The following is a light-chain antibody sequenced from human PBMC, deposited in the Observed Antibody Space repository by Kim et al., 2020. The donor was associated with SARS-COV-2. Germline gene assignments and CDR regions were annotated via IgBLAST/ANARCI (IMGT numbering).Light chain of an antibody. V-gene: IGLV1-44*01. Sequence: GQRVTISCSGSNSNIAVNAVHWYQQRPGTAPKLLIYRDNQRPSGVPDRFSASKSGTSASLALSGLLSEDEADYYCATWDDSLDAWVFGGGTQLTVL. CDR1: NSNIAVNA. J-gene: IGLJ3*02. CDR2: RDN. CDR3: ATWDDSLDAWV.